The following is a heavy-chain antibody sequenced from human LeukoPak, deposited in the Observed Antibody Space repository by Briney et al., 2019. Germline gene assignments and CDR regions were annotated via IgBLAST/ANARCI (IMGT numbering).Heavy chain of an antibody. V-gene: IGHV3-9*01. D-gene: IGHD1-26*01. CDR2: MSWNGNTI. CDR3: AKDISLGRGYFYMDV. J-gene: IGHJ6*03. Sequence: GGSLRLSCAASGFTFEDYAMHWVRHTPEKGLELISGMSWNGNTIGYADSVKGRFTISRHNAKNSLYLQMNSLRPEDTALYYCAKDISLGRGYFYMDVWGKGTTVTVSS. CDR1: GFTFEDYA.